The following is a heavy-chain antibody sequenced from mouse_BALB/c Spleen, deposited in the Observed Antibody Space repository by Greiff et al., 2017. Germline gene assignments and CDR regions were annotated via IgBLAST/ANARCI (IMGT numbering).Heavy chain of an antibody. CDR2: ISSGGST. CDR1: GFTFSSYA. Sequence: EVKVVESGGGLVKPGGSLKLSCAASGFTFSSYAMSWVRQTPEKRLEWVASISSGGSTYYPDSVKGRFTISRDNARNILYLQMSSLRSEDTAMYYCARGGITTVVADFAYWGQGTLVTVSA. CDR3: ARGGITTVVADFAY. D-gene: IGHD1-1*01. J-gene: IGHJ3*01. V-gene: IGHV5-6-5*01.